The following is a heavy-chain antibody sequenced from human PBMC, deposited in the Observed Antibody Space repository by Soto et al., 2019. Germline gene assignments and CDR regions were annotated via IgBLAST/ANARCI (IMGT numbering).Heavy chain of an antibody. Sequence: PSETLSITCAVSGGSISSGGYSWSWIRQPPGKGLEWIGYIYHSGSTNYNPSLKSRVTISVDTSKNQFSLKLSSVTAADTAIYYCTRANWYSEYWGQGTLVTVSS. D-gene: IGHD7-27*01. CDR1: GGSISSGGYS. J-gene: IGHJ4*02. CDR2: IYHSGST. V-gene: IGHV4-30-2*01. CDR3: TRANWYSEY.